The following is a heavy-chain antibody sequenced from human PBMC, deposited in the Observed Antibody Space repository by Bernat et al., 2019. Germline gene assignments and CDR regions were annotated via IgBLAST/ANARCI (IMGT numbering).Heavy chain of an antibody. CDR2: ISSSGSTI. CDR1: GFTFSSYE. V-gene: IGHV3-48*03. CDR3: ARVRAFLTVTYYFDY. Sequence: EVQLVESGGGLVQPGGSLRLSCAASGFTFSSYEMNWVRQAPGKGLEWVSYISSSGSTIYYADSVKGRFTISRDNAKNSLYLQMNSLRAEDTAVYYCARVRAFLTVTYYFDYWGQGTLVTVSS. J-gene: IGHJ4*02. D-gene: IGHD4-17*01.